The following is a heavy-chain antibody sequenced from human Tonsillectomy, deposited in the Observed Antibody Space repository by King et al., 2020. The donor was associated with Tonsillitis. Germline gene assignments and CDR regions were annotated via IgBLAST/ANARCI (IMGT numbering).Heavy chain of an antibody. J-gene: IGHJ4*02. CDR3: AHLNYDYVWGSYRHFDY. Sequence: TLKESGPTLVKPTQTLTLTCTFSGFSLSTSGVGVGRIRQPPGKALEWLALIYWNDDKRYSPSLKSRLTITKDTSKNQVVLTMTNMDPVDTATYYCAHLNYDYVWGSYRHFDYWGQGTLVTVSS. CDR1: GFSLSTSGVG. V-gene: IGHV2-5*01. D-gene: IGHD3-16*02. CDR2: IYWNDDK.